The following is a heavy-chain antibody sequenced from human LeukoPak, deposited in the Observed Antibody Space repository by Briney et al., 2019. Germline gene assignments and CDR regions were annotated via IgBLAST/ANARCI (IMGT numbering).Heavy chain of an antibody. Sequence: PSETLSLTCAVYGGSFSGYYWSWIRQPPGKGLEWIGEINHSGSANYNPSHQSRVTISVDKSKNQFSLKLSSVTAADAAVYYCARWEGGSYYDFDYWGQGTLVTVSS. CDR1: GGSFSGYY. V-gene: IGHV4-34*01. J-gene: IGHJ4*02. CDR2: INHSGSA. D-gene: IGHD1-26*01. CDR3: ARWEGGSYYDFDY.